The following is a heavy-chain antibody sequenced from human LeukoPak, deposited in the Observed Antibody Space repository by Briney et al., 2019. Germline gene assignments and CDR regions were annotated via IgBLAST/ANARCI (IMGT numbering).Heavy chain of an antibody. V-gene: IGHV4-30-4*01. CDR3: AREASGSSDLDY. D-gene: IGHD3-10*01. CDR1: GGSISSSDYY. Sequence: PSQTLSLACTVSGGSISSSDYYWSWIRQPPGKGLEWIGYIYYSGSTYYNPSLKSRVTISVDTSKNQFSLKLSSVTAADTAVYYCAREASGSSDLDYWGQGTLVTVSS. CDR2: IYYSGST. J-gene: IGHJ4*02.